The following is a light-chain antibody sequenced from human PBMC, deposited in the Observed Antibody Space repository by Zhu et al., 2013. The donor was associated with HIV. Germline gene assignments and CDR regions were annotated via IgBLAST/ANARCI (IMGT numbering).Light chain of an antibody. CDR3: QQFSSPRWT. Sequence: EIVLTQSPGTLSLSLGERATLSCRASQSVRSTYLAWYQQRPGQAPRLLIYGASSRATGIPDRFSGSGSGTDFTLTIDRLEPEDFAIYYCQQFSSPRWTFGQGTRVEIK. CDR2: GAS. J-gene: IGKJ1*01. V-gene: IGKV3-20*01. CDR1: QSVRSTY.